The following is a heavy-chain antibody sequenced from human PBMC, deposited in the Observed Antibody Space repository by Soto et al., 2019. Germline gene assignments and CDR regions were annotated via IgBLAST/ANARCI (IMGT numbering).Heavy chain of an antibody. V-gene: IGHV3-21*01. Sequence: GGSLRLSCAASGFTFSSYSMNWVRQAPGKGLEWVSSISSSSSYIYYADSVKGRFTISRDNAKNSLYLQMNSLRAEDTAVYYCARDRAHSHGYMDVWGKGTTVTVSS. J-gene: IGHJ6*03. D-gene: IGHD4-4*01. CDR2: ISSSSSYI. CDR3: ARDRAHSHGYMDV. CDR1: GFTFSSYS.